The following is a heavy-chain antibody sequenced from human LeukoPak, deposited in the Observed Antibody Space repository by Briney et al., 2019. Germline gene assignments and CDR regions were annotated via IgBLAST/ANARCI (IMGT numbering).Heavy chain of an antibody. V-gene: IGHV1-18*01. J-gene: IGHJ4*02. Sequence: ASVKVSCTASGYTFTSYGISWVRQAPGQGREWMGWISAYNGNTNYAQKLQGRVTMTTDTSTSTAYMELRSLRSDDTAVYYCARDTSGVGELTVDYWGQGTLVTVSS. CDR1: GYTFTSYG. CDR2: ISAYNGNT. D-gene: IGHD3-16*01. CDR3: ARDTSGVGELTVDY.